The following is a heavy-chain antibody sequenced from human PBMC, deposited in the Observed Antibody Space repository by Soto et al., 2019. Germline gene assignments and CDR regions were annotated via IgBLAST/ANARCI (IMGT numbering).Heavy chain of an antibody. J-gene: IGHJ4*02. D-gene: IGHD6-19*01. CDR1: GFTFSSYA. CDR2: ISGSGGST. Sequence: GGSLRLSCAASGFTFSSYAMSWVRQAPGKGLEWVSAISGSGGSTYYADSVKGRFTISRDNSKNTLYLQMNSLRAEDTAVYYCAKETPGDSSGWYLHFDYWGQGTLVTVSS. CDR3: AKETPGDSSGWYLHFDY. V-gene: IGHV3-23*01.